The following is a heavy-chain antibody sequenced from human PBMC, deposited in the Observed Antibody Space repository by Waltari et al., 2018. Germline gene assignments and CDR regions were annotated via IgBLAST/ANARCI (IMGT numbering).Heavy chain of an antibody. V-gene: IGHV1-69*13. Sequence: QVQLVQSGAEVKKPGSSVTVSCKASGGTFSSYAISWVRQAPGQGLEWMGGIIPIFGTANYAQKFQGRVTITADESTSTAYMELSSLRSEDTAVYYCARGKRDGSGSYYRSFDYWGQGTLVTVSS. CDR2: IIPIFGTA. D-gene: IGHD3-10*01. CDR1: GGTFSSYA. CDR3: ARGKRDGSGSYYRSFDY. J-gene: IGHJ4*02.